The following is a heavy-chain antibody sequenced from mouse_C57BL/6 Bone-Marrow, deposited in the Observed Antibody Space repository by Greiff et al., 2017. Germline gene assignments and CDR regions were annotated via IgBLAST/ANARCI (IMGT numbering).Heavy chain of an antibody. CDR1: GFTFSSYA. V-gene: IGHV5-4*01. Sequence: EVQLVESGGGLVKPGGSLKLSCAASGFTFSSYAMSWVRQTPEKRLEWVATISDGGSYTYYPDKVKGRFTISRDNAKNNLYLQMSHLTSSDTAMYYCSRDALFYDYHYYAMDYWGQGTSVTVSS. CDR2: ISDGGSYT. CDR3: SRDALFYDYHYYAMDY. D-gene: IGHD2-4*01. J-gene: IGHJ4*01.